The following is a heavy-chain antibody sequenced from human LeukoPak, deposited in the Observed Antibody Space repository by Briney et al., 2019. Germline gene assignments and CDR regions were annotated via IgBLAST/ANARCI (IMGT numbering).Heavy chain of an antibody. D-gene: IGHD3-22*01. Sequence: QRGGSLRLSCAASGFTVSSNYMSWVRQAPGKGLEWVSVIYSGGSTYYADPVKGRFTISRDNSKNTLYLQMNSLRAEDTAVYYCARDLLYYYDSSGYYDPRGYWGQGTLVTVSS. CDR3: ARDLLYYYDSSGYYDPRGY. CDR1: GFTVSSNY. CDR2: IYSGGST. J-gene: IGHJ4*02. V-gene: IGHV3-66*01.